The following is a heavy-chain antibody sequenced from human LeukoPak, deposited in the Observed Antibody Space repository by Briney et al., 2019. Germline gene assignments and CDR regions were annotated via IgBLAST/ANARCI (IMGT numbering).Heavy chain of an antibody. J-gene: IGHJ4*02. CDR3: ATDPGAELALGSWGY. V-gene: IGHV3-53*01. Sequence: GRSLRLSCAASGFTVSSNYMSWVRQAPGKGLEWVSVIYSGGSTYYADSVKGRFTISRDNSKNTLYLQMNSLRAEDTAVYYCATDPGAELALGSWGYWGQGTLVTVSS. CDR1: GFTVSSNY. CDR2: IYSGGST. D-gene: IGHD3-16*01.